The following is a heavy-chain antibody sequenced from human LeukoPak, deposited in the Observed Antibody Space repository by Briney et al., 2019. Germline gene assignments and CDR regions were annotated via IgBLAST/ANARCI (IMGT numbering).Heavy chain of an antibody. V-gene: IGHV4-39*01. CDR2: IYYSGST. CDR3: ARHAGFLEWLLADNWFDP. CDR1: GGSISSSSYY. J-gene: IGHJ5*02. Sequence: SETLSLTCTVSGGSISSSSYYWGWIRQPPGKGLAWIGSIYYSGSTYYNPSLKSRVTISVDTSKNQFSLKLSSVTAADTAVYYCARHAGFLEWLLADNWFDPWGQGTLVTVSS. D-gene: IGHD3-3*01.